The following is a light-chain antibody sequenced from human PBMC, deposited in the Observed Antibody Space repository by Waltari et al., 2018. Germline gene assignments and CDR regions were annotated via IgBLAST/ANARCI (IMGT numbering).Light chain of an antibody. CDR3: QQRYNWRPT. CDR1: QGVGAN. CDR2: DAA. V-gene: IGKV3-11*01. J-gene: IGKJ4*01. Sequence: EIVLTQSPATLSLSPGDRATLSCRASQGVGANLDWYQQIAGQAPRLLIYDAANRATGIPAMLSGSESGADFTRNISRLEPEDFAVYYFQQRYNWRPTVGGGTRVEI.